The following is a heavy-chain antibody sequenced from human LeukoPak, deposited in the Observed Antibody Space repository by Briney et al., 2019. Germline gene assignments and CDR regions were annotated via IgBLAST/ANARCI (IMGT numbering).Heavy chain of an antibody. CDR1: GYTFTGYY. V-gene: IGHV1-2*02. CDR2: INPNSGGT. D-gene: IGHD5-12*01. CDR3: ARDRGPSKVATIRGYYYYYYMDV. Sequence: ASVKVSCKASGYTFTGYYMHWVRQAPGQGLEWMGWINPNSGGTNYAQKFQGRVTMTRDTSISTAYMELSRLRSDDTAVYYCARDRGPSKVATIRGYYYYYYMDVWGKGTTVTISS. J-gene: IGHJ6*03.